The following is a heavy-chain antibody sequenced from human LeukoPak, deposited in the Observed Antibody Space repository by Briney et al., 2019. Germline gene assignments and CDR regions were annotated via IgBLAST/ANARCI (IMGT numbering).Heavy chain of an antibody. CDR3: ATNLIGAGEYFQQ. CDR1: GFTFSSYE. CDR2: ISSGGDIM. J-gene: IGHJ1*01. V-gene: IGHV3-48*03. D-gene: IGHD2/OR15-2a*01. Sequence: GGSLRLSCAASGFTFSSYEMNWVRQAPGKGLQWVSYISSGGDIMHYADSVKGRFTSSRDNAKNSGYLEMNSLGAEDTAVYYCATNLIGAGEYFQQWGQGTLVTVSS.